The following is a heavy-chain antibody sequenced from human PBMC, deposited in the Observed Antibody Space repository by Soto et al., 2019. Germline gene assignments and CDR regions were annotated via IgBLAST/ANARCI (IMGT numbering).Heavy chain of an antibody. D-gene: IGHD3-16*01. J-gene: IGHJ6*02. CDR2: VLGDNGQI. CDR1: GTTSTDYG. V-gene: IGHV3-9*02. CDR3: VKDMAPGGADV. Sequence: RGGSVIPSYAVSGTTSTDYGMHWVRQAPGKGLEWVSGVLGDNGQIGYADSVKGRFTSSRDNARHFLYLQMNSLTVEDTALYYCVKDMAPGGADVWGQGTAVTVSS.